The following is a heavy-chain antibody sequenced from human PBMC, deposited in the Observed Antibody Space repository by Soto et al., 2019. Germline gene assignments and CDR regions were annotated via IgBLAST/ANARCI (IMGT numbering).Heavy chain of an antibody. CDR1: GFTFSSYA. J-gene: IGHJ2*01. CDR2: ISGSGDST. Sequence: EVQLLESGGGLVQPGGSLRLSCAASGFTFSSYAMNWVRQAPGKGLEWVSVISGSGDSTYYADSVKGRFTISRDNSKNTLYLQMNSLRAEDTAVYYCARRERGWYFDLWGRGTLVTVS. CDR3: ARRERGWYFDL. V-gene: IGHV3-23*01.